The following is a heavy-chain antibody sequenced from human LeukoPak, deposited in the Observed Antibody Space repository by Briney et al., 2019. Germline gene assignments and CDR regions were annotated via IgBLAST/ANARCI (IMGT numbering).Heavy chain of an antibody. V-gene: IGHV4-59*01. J-gene: IGHJ3*02. D-gene: IGHD3-10*01. CDR2: IYYSGSS. CDR3: VREVWSGLKDGFNI. Sequence: SETLSLTRSVSGGSISSYYGSWIRQTPRKGLEWIGYIYYSGSSDYNPSLKSRATISVDTSKNQFSLKLSSFSDAGTALYYCVREVWSGLKDGFNIWGPGTMVTVSS. CDR1: GGSISSYY.